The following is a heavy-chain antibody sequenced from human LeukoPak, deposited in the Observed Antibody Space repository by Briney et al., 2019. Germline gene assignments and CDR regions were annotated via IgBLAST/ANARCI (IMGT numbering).Heavy chain of an antibody. V-gene: IGHV3-7*01. D-gene: IGHD3-3*01. CDR1: GFTLSNYW. Sequence: GGSLRLSCAASGFTLSNYWMNWVRQAPGKGLEWVANIKQDGSEKYYVDSVKGRFTIFRDNAKNSLYLQLNSLRVEDTAVYYCASQRFLDYWGQGTLVTVSS. J-gene: IGHJ4*02. CDR2: IKQDGSEK. CDR3: ASQRFLDY.